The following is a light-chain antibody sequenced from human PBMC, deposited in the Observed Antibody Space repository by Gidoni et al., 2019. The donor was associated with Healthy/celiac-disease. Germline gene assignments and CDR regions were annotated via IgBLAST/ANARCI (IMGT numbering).Light chain of an antibody. V-gene: IGKV1-33*01. J-gene: IGKJ4*01. CDR3: QQYDNLLLT. CDR1: HDISNY. Sequence: DIQKTQSPSSPSASVGDRVTITCQASHDISNYLNWYQQKPGKAPKLLIYDASNLETGVPSRFSGSGSGTDFTFTISSLQPEDIATYYCQQYDNLLLTFGGGTKVEIK. CDR2: DAS.